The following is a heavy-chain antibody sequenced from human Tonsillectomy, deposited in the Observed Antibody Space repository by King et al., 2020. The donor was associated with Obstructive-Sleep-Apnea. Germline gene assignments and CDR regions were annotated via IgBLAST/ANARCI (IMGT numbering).Heavy chain of an antibody. D-gene: IGHD3-16*01. Sequence: VQLVESGGGLVQPGRSLRLSCAASGFTFDDYAMHWVRQAPGKGLEWVSGISWNSGGIGYADSVKGRFTISRDNAKNSLYLQMNSLRAEDTALYYCAKGIGARGGWVYYYGMDVWGQGTTVTVSS. CDR1: GFTFDDYA. J-gene: IGHJ6*02. V-gene: IGHV3-9*01. CDR2: ISWNSGGI. CDR3: AKGIGARGGWVYYYGMDV.